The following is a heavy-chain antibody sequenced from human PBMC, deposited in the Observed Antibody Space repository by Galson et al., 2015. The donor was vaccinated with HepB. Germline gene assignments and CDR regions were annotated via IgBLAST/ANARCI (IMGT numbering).Heavy chain of an antibody. CDR3: AKVAILGATPHYFDY. CDR2: LSVNGDIS. CDR1: GFTLTRYT. D-gene: IGHD3-16*01. Sequence: SLRLSCAASGFTLTRYTMGWVRQAPGKGLKWVSSLSVNGDISYYEDSVKGRFTISRDNSKKMVYLQMNGLRAEDTAVYYCAKVAILGATPHYFDYLGQGTLVTVSS. V-gene: IGHV3-23*01. J-gene: IGHJ4*02.